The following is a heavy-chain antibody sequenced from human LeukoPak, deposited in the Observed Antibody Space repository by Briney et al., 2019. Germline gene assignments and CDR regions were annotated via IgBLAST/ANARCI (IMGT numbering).Heavy chain of an antibody. CDR1: GFIISGSW. J-gene: IGHJ4*02. V-gene: IGHV3-7*03. CDR3: TTDTWYSAGH. Sequence: GRSLRLSCTASGFIISGSWMAWIRQAPGKGLEWVAIIKKDGSEKYYVDSMKGRFTISRDNAKNSLFLQMNSLRAEDTAIYYCTTDTWYSAGHWGQGTLVTVSS. D-gene: IGHD2-15*01. CDR2: IKKDGSEK.